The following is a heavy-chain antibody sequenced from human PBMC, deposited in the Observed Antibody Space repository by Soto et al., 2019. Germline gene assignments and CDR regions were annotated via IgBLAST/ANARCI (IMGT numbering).Heavy chain of an antibody. Sequence: GGSLRLSCAASGFTFSSYGMHWVRQAPGKGLEWVAVISYDGSNKYYADSVKGRFTISRDNSKNTLYLQMNSLRAEVTHVYCCGNDFEAVYECGSGPLRGPDALDMWGQGTMVTDSS. V-gene: IGHV3-30*18. CDR1: GFTFSSYG. J-gene: IGHJ3*02. CDR2: ISYDGSNK. CDR3: GNDFEAVYECGSGPLRGPDALDM. D-gene: IGHD3-3*01.